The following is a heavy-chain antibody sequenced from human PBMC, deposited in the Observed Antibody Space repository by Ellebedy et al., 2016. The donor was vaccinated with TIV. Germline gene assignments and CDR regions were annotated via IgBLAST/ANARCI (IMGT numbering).Heavy chain of an antibody. CDR3: ARSPSGIYLTSFDY. D-gene: IGHD1-26*01. CDR1: GGSFSTYY. Sequence: SETLSLTXTVSGGSFSTYYWSWIRQPPGKGLEWIGYIYYSGSTNYNPSLKSRVTISVDTSKNQFSLKLSSVTAADSAVYYCARSPSGIYLTSFDYWGQGTLVTVSS. J-gene: IGHJ4*02. CDR2: IYYSGST. V-gene: IGHV4-59*01.